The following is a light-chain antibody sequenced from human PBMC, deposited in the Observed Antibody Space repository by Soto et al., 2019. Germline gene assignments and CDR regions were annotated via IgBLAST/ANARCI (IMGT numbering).Light chain of an antibody. CDR2: EVN. CDR1: SSDIGTYKY. CDR3: FSYAGSSSYV. Sequence: QSVLTQPASVSGSPGQSLTISCTGTSSDIGTYKYVSWLQHHPCKAPKLMIYEVNKRPSGVSNRFSGSKSGNTASLTISGLQAADEADYYCFSYAGSSSYVFGNGTKVTVL. J-gene: IGLJ1*01. V-gene: IGLV2-23*02.